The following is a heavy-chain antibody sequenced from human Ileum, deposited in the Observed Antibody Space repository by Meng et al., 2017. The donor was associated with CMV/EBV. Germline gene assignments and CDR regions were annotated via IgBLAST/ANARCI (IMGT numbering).Heavy chain of an antibody. CDR2: ISTYNGDT. CDR1: GYTFTSYG. D-gene: IGHD4-17*01. CDR3: ARKDDGVYLGALDY. Sequence: QVQLMQSGAEVKKPGASVKVSCKASGYTFTSYGISWVRQAPGQGLEWMGWISTYNGDTYYAQNLQGRVTMTTDTSTSTAYMELRSLRSDDTAVYYCARKDDGVYLGALDYWGQGTLVTVFS. V-gene: IGHV1-18*01. J-gene: IGHJ4*02.